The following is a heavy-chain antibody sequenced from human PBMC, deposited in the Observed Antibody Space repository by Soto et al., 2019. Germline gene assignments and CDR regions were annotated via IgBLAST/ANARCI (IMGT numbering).Heavy chain of an antibody. CDR1: GVSISSSHW. V-gene: IGHV4-4*02. D-gene: IGHD2-2*01. CDR3: ARIAVVPSALDP. J-gene: IGHJ5*02. CDR2: VYHSGSA. Sequence: SETLSLTCDVSGVSISSSHWWCWLRQPPGKGLEWIGEVYHSGSANYNPSLKSRVSMSVDKSKNQFSLRLTSVTAADTALYFCARIAVVPSALDPWGQGTLVTVSS.